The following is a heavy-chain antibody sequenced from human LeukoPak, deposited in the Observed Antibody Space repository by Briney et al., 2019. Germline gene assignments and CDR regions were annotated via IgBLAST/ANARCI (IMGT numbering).Heavy chain of an antibody. V-gene: IGHV1-18*01. D-gene: IGHD1-26*01. CDR2: ISAYNGNT. CDR1: GYTFTSYA. Sequence: GASVKVSCKASGYTFTSYAMNWVRQAPGQGLEWMEWISAYNGNTNYAQKLQGRVTMTTDTSTSTAYMELRSLRSDDTAVYYCARTRRDYKWEPKYYYYYMDVWGKGTTVTISS. J-gene: IGHJ6*03. CDR3: ARTRRDYKWEPKYYYYYMDV.